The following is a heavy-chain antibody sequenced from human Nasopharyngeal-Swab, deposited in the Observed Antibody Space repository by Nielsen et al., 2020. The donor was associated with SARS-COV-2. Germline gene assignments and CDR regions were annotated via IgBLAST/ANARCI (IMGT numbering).Heavy chain of an antibody. J-gene: IGHJ5*02. CDR3: ARTRGYYYGSGSYSGWFDP. CDR2: IDWADDK. V-gene: IGHV2-70*01. D-gene: IGHD3-10*01. Sequence: WIRQPPGKALEWLALIDWADDKYYSTSLKTRLTISKDTSKNQVVLTMTNMDPVDTATYYCARTRGYYYGSGSYSGWFDPWGQGTLVTVSS.